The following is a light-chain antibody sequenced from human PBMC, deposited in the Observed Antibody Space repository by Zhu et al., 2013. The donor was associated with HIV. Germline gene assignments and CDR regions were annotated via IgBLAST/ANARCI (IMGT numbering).Light chain of an antibody. Sequence: SYELTQPPSVSVAPGQTARITCGGNNIGNKNVHWYQQRPGQAPVLVVYDDRDRPSGIPERFSGSNSGNTATLTISRVEAGDEGDYYCQVWDSSSDHNVFGTGTKVTVL. CDR2: DDR. J-gene: IGLJ1*01. CDR1: NIGNKN. CDR3: QVWDSSSDHNV. V-gene: IGLV3-21*02.